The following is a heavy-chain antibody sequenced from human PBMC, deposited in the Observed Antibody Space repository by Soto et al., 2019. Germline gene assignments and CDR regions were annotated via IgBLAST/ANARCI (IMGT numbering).Heavy chain of an antibody. CDR2: INPNSGDT. CDR1: GYTFTSYY. Sequence: QAQLVQSGAEVKKPGASVKVSCEASGYTFTSYYMHWVRQAPGQGLEWMGWINPNSGDTKYAQKLRGRVTMTRDTSITTAYMEVKMLTSDDTAVYYCARQLAYCGGDCFTEPVDYWGKGTLVTVSS. J-gene: IGHJ4*02. CDR3: ARQLAYCGGDCFTEPVDY. V-gene: IGHV1-2*02. D-gene: IGHD2-21*02.